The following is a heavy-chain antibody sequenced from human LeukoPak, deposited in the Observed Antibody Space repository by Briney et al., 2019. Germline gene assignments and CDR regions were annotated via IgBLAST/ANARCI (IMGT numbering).Heavy chain of an antibody. CDR2: IDPSDSYT. CDR3: ARYSGYVGYYYGMDV. Sequence: GESLRISCKGSGYGFTSYWISWVRQMPGKGLEWMGRIDPSDSYTNYSPSFQGHVTISADKSISTAYLQWSSLKASDTAMYYCARYSGYVGYYYGMDVWGKGTTVTVSS. J-gene: IGHJ6*04. V-gene: IGHV5-10-1*01. D-gene: IGHD5-12*01. CDR1: GYGFTSYW.